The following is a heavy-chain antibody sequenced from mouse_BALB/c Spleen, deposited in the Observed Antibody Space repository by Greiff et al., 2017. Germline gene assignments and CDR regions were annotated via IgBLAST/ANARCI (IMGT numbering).Heavy chain of an antibody. V-gene: IGHV1-7*01. Sequence: VKLMESGAELAKPGASVKMSCKASGYTFTSYWMHWVKQRPGQGLEWIGYINPSTGYTEYNQKFKDKATLTADKSSSTAYMQLSSLTSEDSAVYYCARSGDSYAMDYWGQGTSVTVSS. J-gene: IGHJ4*01. CDR2: INPSTGYT. CDR1: GYTFTSYW. D-gene: IGHD1-1*02. CDR3: ARSGDSYAMDY.